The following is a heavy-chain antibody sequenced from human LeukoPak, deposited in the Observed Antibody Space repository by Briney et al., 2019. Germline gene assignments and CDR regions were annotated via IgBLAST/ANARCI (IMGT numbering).Heavy chain of an antibody. V-gene: IGHV4-59*01. CDR3: ARATMIVGQNWYFDL. Sequence: SETLSLTCTVSGVSINDFYWTWIRQSPGNGLEWIGYIYYDGSTDYNPSLKSRVTMSIDTSRSQFSLKLNSVTAADTAVYYCARATMIVGQNWYFDLWGRGTLVTVSS. J-gene: IGHJ2*01. CDR1: GVSINDFY. D-gene: IGHD3-22*01. CDR2: IYYDGST.